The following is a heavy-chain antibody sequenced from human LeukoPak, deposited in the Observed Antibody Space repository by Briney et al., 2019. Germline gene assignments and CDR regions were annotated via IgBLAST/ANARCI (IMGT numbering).Heavy chain of an antibody. J-gene: IGHJ4*02. CDR1: VYTHSIYA. CDR2: IIGSGGSR. D-gene: IGHD3-22*01. Sequence: PGGSLRLSCAPSVYTHSIYAMSCGRDTPEKGLECVLDIIGSGGSRYYADSVKGRFAISRDNSKNTLYLQMNRLRAEDTAVYYCAKDVSSSGYDGFDYWGQGTLVTVSS. CDR3: AKDVSSSGYDGFDY. V-gene: IGHV3-23*01.